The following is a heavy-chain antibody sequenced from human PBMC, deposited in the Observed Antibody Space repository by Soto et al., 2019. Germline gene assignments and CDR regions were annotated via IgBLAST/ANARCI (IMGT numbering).Heavy chain of an antibody. Sequence: SETLSLTCAVYGGSFSGYYWSWIRQPPGKGLEWIGEINHSGSTNYNPSLKSRVTISVDTSKNQFSLKLSSVTAADTAVYYCARPSLAAAGDDAFDIWGQGTMVTVSS. D-gene: IGHD6-13*01. V-gene: IGHV4-34*01. CDR1: GGSFSGYY. CDR3: ARPSLAAAGDDAFDI. J-gene: IGHJ3*02. CDR2: INHSGST.